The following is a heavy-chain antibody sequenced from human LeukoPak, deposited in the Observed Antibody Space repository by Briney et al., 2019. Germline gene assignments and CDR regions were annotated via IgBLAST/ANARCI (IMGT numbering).Heavy chain of an antibody. CDR1: GRSFSGYY. CDR3: ARGPNRYCSGGSCYSPGMDG. V-gene: IGHV4-34*01. D-gene: IGHD2-15*01. Sequence: PSEPLSLTCAVYGRSFSGYYWSWLRQPPGKGLEWIGEINHSGSTNYNPSLKSRVTISVDTSKNQFSLKLISVTAADTAVYYCARGPNRYCSGGSCYSPGMDGWGKGTTVTVSS. J-gene: IGHJ6*03. CDR2: INHSGST.